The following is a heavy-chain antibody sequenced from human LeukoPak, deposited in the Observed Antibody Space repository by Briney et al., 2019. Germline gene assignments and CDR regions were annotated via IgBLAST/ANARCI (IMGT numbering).Heavy chain of an antibody. CDR2: IIPIFGTA. J-gene: IGHJ6*02. V-gene: IGHV1-69*06. CDR3: ATVNRNDRVMDV. CDR1: GGTFSSYA. Sequence: ASVKVSCTASGGTFSSYAISWVRQAPGQGLEWMGGIIPIFGTANYAQKFQGRVTMTEDTSTDTAYMELSSLRSEDTAVYYCATVNRNDRVMDVWGQGTTVTVSS. D-gene: IGHD1-1*01.